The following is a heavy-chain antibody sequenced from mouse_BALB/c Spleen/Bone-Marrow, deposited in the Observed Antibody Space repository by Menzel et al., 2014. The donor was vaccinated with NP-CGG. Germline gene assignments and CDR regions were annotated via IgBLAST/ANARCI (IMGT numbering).Heavy chain of an antibody. V-gene: IGHV1S81*02. D-gene: IGHD2-14*01. Sequence: VNLVESGAELVKPGASVKLSCKASGYTLTSYYMYWVKQRPGQGLEWIGEVNPSNGGTNFNEKFKSKATLTVDKSSSTAYMQLSSPTSEDSAVYYCTRREYYRYDRAMDYWGQGTSVTVSS. CDR1: GYTLTSYY. CDR3: TRREYYRYDRAMDY. J-gene: IGHJ4*01. CDR2: VNPSNGGT.